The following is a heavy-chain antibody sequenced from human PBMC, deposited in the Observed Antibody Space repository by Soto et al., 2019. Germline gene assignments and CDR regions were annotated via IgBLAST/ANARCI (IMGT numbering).Heavy chain of an antibody. D-gene: IGHD4-17*01. J-gene: IGHJ4*02. Sequence: PRESLKISCKASGYRISNYWIGWVRQMPGRGLEWMGIIYPDDSDTRYSPSFQGQVTISADKSISTAYLHWSSLKASDSAMYYCASTMVTTHFDYWGLGTLVT. CDR3: ASTMVTTHFDY. CDR1: GYRISNYW. V-gene: IGHV5-51*01. CDR2: IYPDDSDT.